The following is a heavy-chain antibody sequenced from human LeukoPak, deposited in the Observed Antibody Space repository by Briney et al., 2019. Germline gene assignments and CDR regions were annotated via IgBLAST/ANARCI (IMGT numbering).Heavy chain of an antibody. D-gene: IGHD6-19*01. V-gene: IGHV3-23*01. CDR3: ARSSSGWFHFDY. Sequence: QSGGSLRLSCAASGFTFSSYAMSWVRQAPGKGLEWVSAISGSGGSTYYADSVKGRFTISRDNSENTLYLQMNSLRAEDTAVYYCARSSSGWFHFDYWGQGTLVTVSS. J-gene: IGHJ4*02. CDR2: ISGSGGST. CDR1: GFTFSSYA.